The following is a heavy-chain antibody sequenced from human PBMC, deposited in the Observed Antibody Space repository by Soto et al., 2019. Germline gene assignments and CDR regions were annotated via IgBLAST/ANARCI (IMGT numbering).Heavy chain of an antibody. Sequence: PGGSLRLSCAASGFTFSSYSMSWVRQAPGKGLEWVSYISSSSSTIYYADSVKGRFTISRDNAKNSLYLQMNSLRDEDTAVYYCARDLYGVVRGVITPALYGMDVWGQGTTVTVSS. CDR2: ISSSSSTI. D-gene: IGHD3-10*01. J-gene: IGHJ6*02. V-gene: IGHV3-48*02. CDR3: ARDLYGVVRGVITPALYGMDV. CDR1: GFTFSSYS.